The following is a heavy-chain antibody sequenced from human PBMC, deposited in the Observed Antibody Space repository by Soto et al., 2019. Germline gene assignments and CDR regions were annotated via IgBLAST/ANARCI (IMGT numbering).Heavy chain of an antibody. CDR3: ARDREVSSWYNHGMDV. V-gene: IGHV3-21*01. D-gene: IGHD6-13*01. Sequence: GGSLRLSCAASGFTFSSYSMNWVRQAPGKGLEWVSSISSSSYIYYADSVKGRFTISRDNAKNSLYLQMNSLRAEDTAVYYCARDREVSSWYNHGMDVWGQGTTVTVSS. J-gene: IGHJ6*02. CDR1: GFTFSSYS. CDR2: ISSSSYI.